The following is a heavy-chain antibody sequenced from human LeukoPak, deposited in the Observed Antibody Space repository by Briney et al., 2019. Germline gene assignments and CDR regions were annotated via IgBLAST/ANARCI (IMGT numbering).Heavy chain of an antibody. CDR3: AGNTYYYDSSGGGGSY. Sequence: SQTLSLTCTVSGGSISSGPYYWNWIRQPAGKGLEWIGRIYTSGSTNYNPSLKSRVTISVDTSKNQFSLKLSSVTAADTAVYYCAGNTYYYDSSGGGGSYWGQGTLVTVSS. CDR2: IYTSGST. V-gene: IGHV4-61*02. CDR1: GGSISSGPYY. J-gene: IGHJ4*02. D-gene: IGHD3-22*01.